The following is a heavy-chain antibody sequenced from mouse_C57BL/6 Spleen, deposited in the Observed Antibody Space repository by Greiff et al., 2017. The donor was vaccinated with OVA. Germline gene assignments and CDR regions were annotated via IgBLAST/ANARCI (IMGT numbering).Heavy chain of an antibody. D-gene: IGHD1-1*01. J-gene: IGHJ2*01. CDR2: ITHGGSCT. CDR3: AREGNYGSSFDY. V-gene: IGHV5-4*01. Sequence: EVHLVESGGGLVKPGGSLKLSCAASGFTFSSYAMPWVRQTPEQRLAWVATITHGGSCTYYPDNVKGRFTISRDNAKNNLYLQKCHLKSEETAKYYCAREGNYGSSFDYWGQGTTLTVSS. CDR1: GFTFSSYA.